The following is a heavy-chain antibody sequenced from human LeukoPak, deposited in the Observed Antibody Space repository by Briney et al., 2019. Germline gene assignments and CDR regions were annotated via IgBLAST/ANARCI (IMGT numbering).Heavy chain of an antibody. CDR3: ARSAYNYGYVYFDH. D-gene: IGHD5-18*01. CDR2: LNPNSGGT. V-gene: IGHV1-2*02. Sequence: ASVKVSCKASGYTFTGYYLHWVRQAPGQGLEWMGWLNPNSGGTNYAQNFQDRVTMTRDTSTNTAYMELSWLRSDDTAVYYCARSAYNYGYVYFDHWGQGTLVIVSS. CDR1: GYTFTGYY. J-gene: IGHJ4*02.